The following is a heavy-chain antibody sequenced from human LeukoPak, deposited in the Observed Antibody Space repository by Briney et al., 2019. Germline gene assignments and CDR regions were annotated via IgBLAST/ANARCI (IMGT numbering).Heavy chain of an antibody. CDR1: GFTVSSNY. V-gene: IGHV3-66*04. CDR2: IYSGGST. Sequence: PGGSLRLSCAASGFTVSSNYMSWVRQAPGKGLEWASVIYSGGSTYYADSVKGRFTISRDNSKNTLYLQMNSLRAEGTAVYYCARHTAPQEGFDPWGQGTLVTVSS. D-gene: IGHD5-18*01. J-gene: IGHJ5*02. CDR3: ARHTAPQEGFDP.